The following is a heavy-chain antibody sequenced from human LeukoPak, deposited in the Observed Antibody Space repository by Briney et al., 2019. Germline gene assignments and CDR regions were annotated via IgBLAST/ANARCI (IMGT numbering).Heavy chain of an antibody. D-gene: IGHD3-10*01. Sequence: GESLKISCKGSGYSFTSYWIGWVRQMPGKGLEWMGIIYPGDSDTRYSSSFQGQVTISADRSINTAYLQWSSLKASDTAMYYCARRSSHGGYYYIDYWGQGTLVTVSS. CDR1: GYSFTSYW. J-gene: IGHJ4*02. CDR3: ARRSSHGGYYYIDY. V-gene: IGHV5-51*01. CDR2: IYPGDSDT.